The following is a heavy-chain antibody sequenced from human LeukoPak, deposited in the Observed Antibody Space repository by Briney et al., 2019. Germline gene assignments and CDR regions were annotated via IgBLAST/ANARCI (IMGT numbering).Heavy chain of an antibody. CDR1: GFTFSTYE. CDR2: ISSRAGTI. Sequence: PGGSLRLSCAASGFTFSTYEMNWVRQAPGKGLEWVSSISSRAGTIYYADSVKGRFTISRDNAKNSLYLQMNSLRAEDTALYYCAKAYTYGSGSPLSGYWGQGTLVTVSS. V-gene: IGHV3-48*03. CDR3: AKAYTYGSGSPLSGY. J-gene: IGHJ4*02. D-gene: IGHD3-10*01.